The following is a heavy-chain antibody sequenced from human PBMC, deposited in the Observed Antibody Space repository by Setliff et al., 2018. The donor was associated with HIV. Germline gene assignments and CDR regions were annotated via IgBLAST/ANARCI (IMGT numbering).Heavy chain of an antibody. D-gene: IGHD3-3*01. V-gene: IGHV4-61*02. J-gene: IGHJ6*02. CDR1: GGSINSGGYF. Sequence: SETLSLTCTVSGGSINSGGYFWSWIRQPAGKGLEWIGRIFTGGSTNYNPSLKSRVTISLDTSRNQFSLKLISVTAADTAVYYCARGSYLEWLMYDMAVWGQGTTVTVSS. CDR2: IFTGGST. CDR3: ARGSYLEWLMYDMAV.